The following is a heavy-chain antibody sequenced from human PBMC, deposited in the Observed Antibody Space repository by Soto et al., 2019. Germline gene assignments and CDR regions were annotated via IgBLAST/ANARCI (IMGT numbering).Heavy chain of an antibody. V-gene: IGHV4-31*03. Sequence: TLSLTCTVSVGSISSGGYYWSWIRQHPGKGLEWIGYIYYSGSTYYNPSLKSRVTISVDTSKNQFSLKLSSVTAADTAVYYCARAGGLRYFDWLSPWGQGTLVTVSS. CDR1: VGSISSGGYY. J-gene: IGHJ5*02. CDR3: ARAGGLRYFDWLSP. CDR2: IYYSGST. D-gene: IGHD3-9*01.